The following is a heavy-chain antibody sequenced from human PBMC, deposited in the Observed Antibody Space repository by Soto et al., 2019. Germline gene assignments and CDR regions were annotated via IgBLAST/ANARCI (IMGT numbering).Heavy chain of an antibody. CDR3: VKDLVVGATTGWFDP. D-gene: IGHD1-26*01. CDR1: GFTFSSYA. J-gene: IGHJ5*02. Sequence: GGSLRLSCSASGFTFSSYAMHWARQAPGKGLEYVSAISSNGGSTYYADSVKGRFTISRDNSKNTLYLQMSSLRAEDTAVYYCVKDLVVGATTGWFDPWGQGTLVTVSS. CDR2: ISSNGGST. V-gene: IGHV3-64D*06.